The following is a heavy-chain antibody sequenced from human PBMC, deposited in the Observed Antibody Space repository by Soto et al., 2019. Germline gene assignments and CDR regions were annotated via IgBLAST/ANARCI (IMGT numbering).Heavy chain of an antibody. D-gene: IGHD3-10*01. CDR1: GGSFSGYQ. CDR3: ARGLIVWFGELSRRGGYYYYMDV. CDR2: INDSGNI. Sequence: QVQLQQWGAGLLKPSETLSLTCAVYGGSFSGYQWSWIRQTPGKGLEWIGEINDSGNISYNPSLKSRVTILVDTAKKQISLKLSSVTAADTAVYYCARGLIVWFGELSRRGGYYYYMDVWGKGTTVTVS. J-gene: IGHJ6*03. V-gene: IGHV4-34*01.